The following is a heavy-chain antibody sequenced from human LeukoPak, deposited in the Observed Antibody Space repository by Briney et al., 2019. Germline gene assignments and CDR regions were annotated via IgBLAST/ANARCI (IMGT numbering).Heavy chain of an antibody. Sequence: SETLSLTCAVYGGSFSGYYWSWIRQPPGKGLEWIGEINHSGSTNYNPSLKSRVTISVDSSKNQFSLKLSSVTAADTAVYYCAREDPYYYGSGRGLFDYWGQGTLVTVSS. D-gene: IGHD3-10*01. CDR1: GGSFSGYY. J-gene: IGHJ4*02. V-gene: IGHV4-34*01. CDR3: AREDPYYYGSGRGLFDY. CDR2: INHSGST.